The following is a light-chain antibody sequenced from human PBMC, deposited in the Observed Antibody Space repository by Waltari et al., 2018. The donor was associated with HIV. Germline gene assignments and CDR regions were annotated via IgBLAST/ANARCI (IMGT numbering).Light chain of an antibody. CDR3: QKYNSALT. CDR2: AAS. Sequence: QMTQSPSSLSAFVGDRVNITCRASQGVDNYLAWYQQKTGKPLNLLIYAASISQSGVPSRFIGSGSGTDFTLTITSLQPEDVATYYCQKYNSALTFGGGTKVEV. J-gene: IGKJ4*01. V-gene: IGKV1-27*01. CDR1: QGVDNY.